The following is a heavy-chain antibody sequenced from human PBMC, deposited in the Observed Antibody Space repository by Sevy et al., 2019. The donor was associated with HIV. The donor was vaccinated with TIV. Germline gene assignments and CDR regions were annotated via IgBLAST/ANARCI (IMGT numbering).Heavy chain of an antibody. CDR3: ARANFRITIFGVVILYGMDV. V-gene: IGHV1-18*01. CDR1: GYTYTSYG. D-gene: IGHD3-3*01. J-gene: IGHJ6*02. Sequence: ASVKVSCKASGYTYTSYGISWVRRAPGQGLEWMGWISAYNGNTNYAQKLQGRVTMTTDTSTSTAYMELRSLRSDDTAVYYCARANFRITIFGVVILYGMDVWGQWTTVTVSS. CDR2: ISAYNGNT.